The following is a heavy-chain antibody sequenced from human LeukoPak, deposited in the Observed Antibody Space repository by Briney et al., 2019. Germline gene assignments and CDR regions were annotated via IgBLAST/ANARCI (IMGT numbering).Heavy chain of an antibody. Sequence: NPSETLSLTCAVYGGSFGGYNRSWIRQPPGKGLEWIGEINHSGSTNYNPSLKSRVTISVDTSKNQFSLKLSSVTAADTAVYYCAGYDILTGPNWFDPWGQGTLVTVSS. J-gene: IGHJ5*02. D-gene: IGHD3-9*01. CDR3: AGYDILTGPNWFDP. CDR2: INHSGST. V-gene: IGHV4-34*01. CDR1: GGSFGGYN.